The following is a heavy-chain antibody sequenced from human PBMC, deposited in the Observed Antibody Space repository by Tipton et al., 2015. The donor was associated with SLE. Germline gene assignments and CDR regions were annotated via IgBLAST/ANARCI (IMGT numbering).Heavy chain of an antibody. V-gene: IGHV4-59*11. J-gene: IGHJ3*02. CDR3: ARGFVTTSRVWNGFDI. CDR2: LYHTGTT. D-gene: IGHD1-14*01. Sequence: TLSLTCTLSGASISTHYWSWIRKPPGKRLEWIGTLYHTGTTGYNPSLKSRATISVDTSKRQFSLRLNSVSAADTAGYYCARGFVTTSRVWNGFDIWGQGTLVNVSS. CDR1: GASISTHY.